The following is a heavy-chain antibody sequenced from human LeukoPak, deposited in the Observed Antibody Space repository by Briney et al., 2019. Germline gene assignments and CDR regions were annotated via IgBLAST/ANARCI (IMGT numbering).Heavy chain of an antibody. CDR2: INHSGST. J-gene: IGHJ1*01. Sequence: PSETLSLTCAVYGGSFSGYYWSWIRQPPGKGLEWIGEINHSGSTNYNPSLKSRVTISVDTSKNQFSLKLSSVTAADTAVYYCARGPGLHYGDYVGYFQHWGQGTLVTVSS. V-gene: IGHV4-34*01. CDR3: ARGPGLHYGDYVGYFQH. CDR1: GGSFSGYY. D-gene: IGHD4-17*01.